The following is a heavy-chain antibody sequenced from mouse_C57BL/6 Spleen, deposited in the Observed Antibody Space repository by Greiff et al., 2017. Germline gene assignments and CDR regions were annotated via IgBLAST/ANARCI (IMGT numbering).Heavy chain of an antibody. CDR3: ARKGLVEGYFDV. V-gene: IGHV1-82*01. Sequence: QVQLQQSGPELVKPGASVKISCKASGYAFSSSWMNWVKQRPGKGLEWIGRIYPGDGDTNYNGKFKGKATLTADKSSSTAYMQLSSLTSEDSAVYFCARKGLVEGYFDVWGTGTTVTVSA. CDR2: IYPGDGDT. D-gene: IGHD1-1*02. CDR1: GYAFSSSW. J-gene: IGHJ1*03.